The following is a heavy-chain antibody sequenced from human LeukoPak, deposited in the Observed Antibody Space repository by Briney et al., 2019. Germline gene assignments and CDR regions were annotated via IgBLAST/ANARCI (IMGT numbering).Heavy chain of an antibody. D-gene: IGHD6-19*01. J-gene: IGHJ4*02. Sequence: SETLSLTCTVSGGSISSNYWSWIRQPPGKGLEWIGYIYDSGTTNYNPSLKSRATISEDTSTNQFSLKLSSVTAADTAVYYCARATGGWSYFDYWGQGTLVTVSS. CDR2: IYDSGTT. V-gene: IGHV4-59*01. CDR1: GGSISSNY. CDR3: ARATGGWSYFDY.